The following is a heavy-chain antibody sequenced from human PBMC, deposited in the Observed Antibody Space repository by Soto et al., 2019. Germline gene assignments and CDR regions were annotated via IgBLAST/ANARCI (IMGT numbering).Heavy chain of an antibody. D-gene: IGHD3-10*01. CDR2: ISADNGNT. J-gene: IGHJ6*03. Sequence: QVPLVQSGAEVKKPGASVKVSCKASGYNFTNYGISWVRQAPGQGLEWMGWISADNGNTNYAQKLQGRVTMTTDTSTSTAYMELRSLRSDDTAVYYCARSKEDRGSGKNYYYYYMDVWGKGTTVTVSS. CDR3: ARSKEDRGSGKNYYYYYMDV. CDR1: GYNFTNYG. V-gene: IGHV1-18*01.